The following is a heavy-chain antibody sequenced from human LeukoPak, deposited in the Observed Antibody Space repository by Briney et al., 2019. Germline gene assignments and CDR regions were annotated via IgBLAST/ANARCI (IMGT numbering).Heavy chain of an antibody. CDR2: INWNGDNT. Sequence: GGSLRLSCAASGFVFDEYGMSWVRQTAGKGLEWVSGINWNGDNTGYAASVKGRFTVSRDNAKNSLYLQMNNLRAEDTALYYCARDLGSGRGTLGADWGQGTLVTVSS. CDR3: ARDLGSGRGTLGAD. D-gene: IGHD3-10*01. CDR1: GFVFDEYG. J-gene: IGHJ4*02. V-gene: IGHV3-20*04.